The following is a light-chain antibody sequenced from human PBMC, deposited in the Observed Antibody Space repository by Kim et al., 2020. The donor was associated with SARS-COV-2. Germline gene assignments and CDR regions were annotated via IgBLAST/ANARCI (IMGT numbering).Light chain of an antibody. V-gene: IGLV1-40*01. Sequence: TISCTGSSSNIGSGYDVHWYQQLPGTAPNLLIYGNSHRPSGVPDRFSGSKSGTSASLAITGLQAEDEADYYCQSYDSSLSGWVFGGGTQLTVL. CDR1: SSNIGSGYD. CDR3: QSYDSSLSGWV. CDR2: GNS. J-gene: IGLJ3*02.